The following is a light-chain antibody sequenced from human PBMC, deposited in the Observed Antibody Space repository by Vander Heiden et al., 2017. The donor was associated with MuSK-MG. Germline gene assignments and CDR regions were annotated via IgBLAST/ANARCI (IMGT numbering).Light chain of an antibody. Sequence: EIVMTQSPATLSVSREERASLSCRASQSVSSNLAWYQQKPGQAPRVLIYGASTRATGIPARFSGSGYETEFTLTISSLQSEDFAVYYCQQYNNWPPGFTFGHGTKVDIK. J-gene: IGKJ3*01. CDR3: QQYNNWPPGFT. CDR2: GAS. CDR1: QSVSSN. V-gene: IGKV3D-15*01.